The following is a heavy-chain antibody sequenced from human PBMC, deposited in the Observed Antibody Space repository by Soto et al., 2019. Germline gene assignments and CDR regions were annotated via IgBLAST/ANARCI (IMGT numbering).Heavy chain of an antibody. V-gene: IGHV3-23*01. CDR1: GFTFSGYA. Sequence: EVQLLESGGGLVQPGGSLRLSCAASGFTFSGYAMSWVRQASGKGLEWVAGITDDGVDTYYEDSVKGRFSISRDNSKNTLYLQMNGLRAEDTALYYCAKFKAGTYEKYHFDYWGQGTLVTVS. CDR2: ITDDGVDT. CDR3: AKFKAGTYEKYHFDY. J-gene: IGHJ4*02. D-gene: IGHD3-10*01.